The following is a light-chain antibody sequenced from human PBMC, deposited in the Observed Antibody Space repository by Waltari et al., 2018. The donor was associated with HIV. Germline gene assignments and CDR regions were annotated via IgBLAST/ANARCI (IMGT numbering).Light chain of an antibody. J-gene: IGLJ3*02. V-gene: IGLV2-23*02. CDR1: SSDVGAYNL. Sequence: QTALTQPASVSGSPGQSITISCTGTSSDVGAYNLVSWYQQHPGKAPRLIIYDVSDRPAGVSNRFTGSKSGNTASQTISGLQAEDEADYYCCSYVSEIVPCVFGGGTKLTVL. CDR2: DVS. CDR3: CSYVSEIVPCV.